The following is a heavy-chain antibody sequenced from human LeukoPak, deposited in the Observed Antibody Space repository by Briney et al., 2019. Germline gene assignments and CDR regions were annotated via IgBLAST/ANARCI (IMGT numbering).Heavy chain of an antibody. CDR3: ARQATGSGPWYFDL. V-gene: IGHV3-13*04. Sequence: GGSLRLSCAASGFTFSSYDMHGVRQPTGKGLEWVSAIDTAGKTYYPGSVKGRFTISRENAKNSLYLQMNSLRAGDTAVYYCARQATGSGPWYFDLWGRGTLVTVSS. J-gene: IGHJ2*01. CDR1: GFTFSSYD. D-gene: IGHD3-10*01. CDR2: IDTAGKT.